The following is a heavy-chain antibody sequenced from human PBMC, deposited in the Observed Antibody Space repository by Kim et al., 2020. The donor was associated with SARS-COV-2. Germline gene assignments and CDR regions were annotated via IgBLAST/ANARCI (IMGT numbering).Heavy chain of an antibody. J-gene: IGHJ6*02. Sequence: SETLSLTCTVSGGSISSHYWSWVRQPAGKGLEWVGRILTGGHTNYNPSLKSRLTMSIDTSRNQFSLSLSSVTAADKAVYFCARDWSGYDQHYHGMEVWG. CDR2: ILTGGHT. CDR1: GGSISSHY. CDR3: ARDWSGYDQHYHGMEV. V-gene: IGHV4-4*07. D-gene: IGHD5-12*01.